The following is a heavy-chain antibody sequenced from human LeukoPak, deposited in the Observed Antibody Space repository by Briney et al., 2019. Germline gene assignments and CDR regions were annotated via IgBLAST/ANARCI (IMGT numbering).Heavy chain of an antibody. Sequence: ASVKVSCEASGYTFTAYLLHWVRQAPGQGLEWMGWINPNTGDTHYAQKFQGRVTLTRDTSITTVYMELSRLTSDDTAIFYCAVGPGDYWGQGTLVTVSS. J-gene: IGHJ4*02. V-gene: IGHV1-2*02. CDR3: AVGPGDY. CDR1: GYTFTAYL. CDR2: INPNTGDT.